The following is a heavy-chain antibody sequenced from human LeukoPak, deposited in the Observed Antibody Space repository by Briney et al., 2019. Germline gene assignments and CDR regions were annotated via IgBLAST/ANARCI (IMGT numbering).Heavy chain of an antibody. J-gene: IGHJ6*03. D-gene: IGHD6-25*01. CDR3: GLSGKYYYYYIDV. V-gene: IGHV1-69*13. Sequence: ASVKVSCKASGGTFRTFAISWVRQAPGQGLEWMGGIIPIFGIPDSAQKFQGRLTITADESTTTAYMELSSLRSDDTAIYYCGLSGKYYYYYIDVWGKGTTVTISS. CDR2: IIPIFGIP. CDR1: GGTFRTFA.